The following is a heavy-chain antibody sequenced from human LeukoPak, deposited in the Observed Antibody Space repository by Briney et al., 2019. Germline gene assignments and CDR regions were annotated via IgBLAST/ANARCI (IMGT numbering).Heavy chain of an antibody. J-gene: IGHJ4*02. D-gene: IGHD1-26*01. CDR1: GYTFTSYG. V-gene: IGHV1-18*01. CDR2: TSAYNGNT. CDR3: VLGATSRFGFDY. Sequence: ASVKVSCKASGYTFTSYGISWVRQAPGQGLEWMGWTSAYNGNTNYAQKLQGRVTMTTDTSTSTAYMELRSLRSDDTAVYYCVLGATSRFGFDYWGQGTLVTVSS.